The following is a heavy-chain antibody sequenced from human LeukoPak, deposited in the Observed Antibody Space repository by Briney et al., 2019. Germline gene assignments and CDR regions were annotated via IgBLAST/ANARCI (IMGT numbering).Heavy chain of an antibody. CDR3: ARGYSGYGTNYHRWFDP. CDR2: IYYSGST. J-gene: IGHJ5*02. Sequence: PSETLSFTGTGSGGSISSYYWSWIRQPPGKGLEWIRYIYYSGSTNYNPSLKSRVTISVDTSKNQFSLKLSSVTAADTAVYYCARGYSGYGTNYHRWFDPWGQGTLVTVSS. CDR1: GGSISSYY. V-gene: IGHV4-59*01. D-gene: IGHD5-12*01.